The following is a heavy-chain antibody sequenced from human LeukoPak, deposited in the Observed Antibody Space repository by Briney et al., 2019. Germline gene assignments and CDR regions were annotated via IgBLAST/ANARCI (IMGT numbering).Heavy chain of an antibody. D-gene: IGHD2/OR15-2a*01. V-gene: IGHV3-23*01. J-gene: IGHJ5*02. CDR2: ISGSGGNT. CDR3: AKDRVSPGFNLFDP. Sequence: GGSLRLSCAVSGITLSNYGMSWVRQAPGKGLEWVSGISGSGGNTYYADSVKGRFTISRDNSKSTLFLQMNSLRAEDTAIYYCAKDRVSPGFNLFDPWGQGTLVTVSS. CDR1: GITLSNYG.